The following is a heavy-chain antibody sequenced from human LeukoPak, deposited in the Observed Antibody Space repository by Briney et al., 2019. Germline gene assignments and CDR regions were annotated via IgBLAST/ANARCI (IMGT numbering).Heavy chain of an antibody. V-gene: IGHV3-23*01. Sequence: GGSLRLSCAASGFTFSSYAMSWVRQGPGKGLEWVSAISGSGGSTYYADSVKGRFTISRDNSKNTLYLQMNSLRAEDTAVYYCAKDMSIARNVAPGPLDYWGQGTLVTVSS. D-gene: IGHD6-6*01. J-gene: IGHJ4*02. CDR1: GFTFSSYA. CDR3: AKDMSIARNVAPGPLDY. CDR2: ISGSGGST.